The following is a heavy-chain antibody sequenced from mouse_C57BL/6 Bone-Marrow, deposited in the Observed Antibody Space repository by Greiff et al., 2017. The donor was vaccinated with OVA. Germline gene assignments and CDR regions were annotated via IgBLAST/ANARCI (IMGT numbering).Heavy chain of an antibody. D-gene: IGHD2-4*01. J-gene: IGHJ1*03. CDR2: IYIGNGYT. Sequence: DVQLQESGAELVRPGSSVKMSCKTSGYTFTSYGINWVKQRPGQGLEWIGYIYIGNGYTAYNEKFKGKATLTSDTSSSTAYMQLSSLTSEDSAIYFGARGDYDGSYWDFDVWGTGTTVTVSS. CDR1: GYTFTSYG. CDR3: ARGDYDGSYWDFDV. V-gene: IGHV1-58*01.